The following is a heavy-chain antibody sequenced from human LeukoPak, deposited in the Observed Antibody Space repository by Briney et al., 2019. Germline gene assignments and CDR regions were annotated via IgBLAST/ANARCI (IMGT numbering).Heavy chain of an antibody. J-gene: IGHJ4*02. D-gene: IGHD2-8*02. CDR1: GGTFSSYA. CDR2: IIPIFGTA. CDR3: ARVLNGYFDY. V-gene: IGHV1-69*13. Sequence: SVKVSCKAFGGTFSSYAISWARQAPGQGLEWMGGIIPIFGTANYAQKFQGRVTITADESTSTAYMELSSLRSEDTAVYYCARVLNGYFDYWGQGTLVTVSS.